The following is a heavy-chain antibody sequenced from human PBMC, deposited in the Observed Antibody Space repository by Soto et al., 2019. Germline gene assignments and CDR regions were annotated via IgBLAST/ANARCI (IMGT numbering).Heavy chain of an antibody. J-gene: IGHJ4*02. CDR2: ISGSGGST. V-gene: IGHV3-23*01. CDR3: AKLRGGSCYHDCDY. D-gene: IGHD2-15*01. CDR1: GFTFSNYG. Sequence: EVQVLESGGGLVQPGGSLRPSCAASGFTFSNYGMSWVRKGPGRGLKWVSAISGSGGSTYYANSVKGRFTISRDNSKNTLYLQMNSLRAEDTAVYYCAKLRGGSCYHDCDYWGQGTLVTVSS.